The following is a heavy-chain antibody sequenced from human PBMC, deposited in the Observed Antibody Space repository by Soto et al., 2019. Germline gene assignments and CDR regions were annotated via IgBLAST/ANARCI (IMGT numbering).Heavy chain of an antibody. V-gene: IGHV1-69*02. CDR2: IIPILGIA. D-gene: IGHD6-19*01. CDR1: AGTFSSYT. Sequence: QVQLVQSGAEVKKPGSSVKVSCKASAGTFSSYTISWVRQAPGQGLEWMGRIIPILGIANYAQKFQGRVTITADKSTSTAYMELSSLRSEDTAVYYCARYGDSVAVAGVGYFDYWGQGTLVTVSS. CDR3: ARYGDSVAVAGVGYFDY. J-gene: IGHJ4*02.